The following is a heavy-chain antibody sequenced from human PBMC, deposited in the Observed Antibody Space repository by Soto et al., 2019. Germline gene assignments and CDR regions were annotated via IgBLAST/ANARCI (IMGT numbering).Heavy chain of an antibody. CDR1: GGSVSSGDCY. Sequence: SETLSLTCTVSGGSVSSGDCYWSWIPQPPGKGLEWIGYIYYSGNTNYNPSLKSRVIISVDTSKNLFSLKLTSATAAETAVYYCARIPVDTSMIYWLDPWGQGTLVTVSS. J-gene: IGHJ5*02. D-gene: IGHD5-18*01. CDR2: IYYSGNT. CDR3: ARIPVDTSMIYWLDP. V-gene: IGHV4-61*08.